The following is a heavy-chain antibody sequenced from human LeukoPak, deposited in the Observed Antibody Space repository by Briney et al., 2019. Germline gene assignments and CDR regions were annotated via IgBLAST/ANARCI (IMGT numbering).Heavy chain of an antibody. Sequence: GASVKVSCKASGYTFTNYAMNWVRQAPGQGLEWMGWINPNTGNPTYAQGFTGRFVFSLDASVSTAFLQISSLKAEDTAVYYCARAPTYCSGDCYLPDYWGQGTLVTVSS. D-gene: IGHD2-21*02. J-gene: IGHJ4*02. CDR3: ARAPTYCSGDCYLPDY. CDR1: GYTFTNYA. V-gene: IGHV7-4-1*02. CDR2: INPNTGNP.